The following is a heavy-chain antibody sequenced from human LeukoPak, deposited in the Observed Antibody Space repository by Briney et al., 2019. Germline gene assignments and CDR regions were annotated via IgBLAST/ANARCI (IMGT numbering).Heavy chain of an antibody. CDR3: AKEAYSSSCADY. CDR1: GFTFSSYG. Sequence: GGSLRLSCAASGFTFSSYGMHWVRQAPGKGLEWVAVISYDGSNKYYADSVKGRFTISRDNSKNTLYLQMNSLRAEDTAVYYCAKEAYSSSCADYWGQGTLVIVSS. CDR2: ISYDGSNK. J-gene: IGHJ4*02. V-gene: IGHV3-30*18. D-gene: IGHD6-13*01.